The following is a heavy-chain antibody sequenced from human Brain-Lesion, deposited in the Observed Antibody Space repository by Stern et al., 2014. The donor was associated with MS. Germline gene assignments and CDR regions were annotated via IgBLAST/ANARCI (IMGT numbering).Heavy chain of an antibody. CDR3: ARDDHRDSSGHYAPFDY. J-gene: IGHJ4*02. Sequence: QVQLVQSGAEVKKPGASVKVSCKASGYTFIRYAMQWVRQAPGQRLEWMGRITGVDDKTKYSHKFQGRVTITRDTSANTVYMELSSLRSEDTAVYYCARDDHRDSSGHYAPFDYWGQGTRVTVSS. CDR1: GYTFIRYA. CDR2: ITGVDDKT. D-gene: IGHD3-22*01. V-gene: IGHV1-3*01.